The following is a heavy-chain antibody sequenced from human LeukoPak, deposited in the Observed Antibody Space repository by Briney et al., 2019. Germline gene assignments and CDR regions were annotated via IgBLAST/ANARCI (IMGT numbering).Heavy chain of an antibody. V-gene: IGHV3-21*01. D-gene: IGHD2-2*02. CDR3: ARGYCSGASCHTTFDY. CDR2: ISSSSSYI. J-gene: IGHJ4*02. CDR1: GFSSNNYA. Sequence: GGSLRLSCVASGFSSNNYAMFWVRQAPGKGLEWVSSISSSSSYIYYADSVKGRFTISRDNTKNSLYLQMNSLRAEDTAVYYCARGYCSGASCHTTFDYWGQGTLVTVSS.